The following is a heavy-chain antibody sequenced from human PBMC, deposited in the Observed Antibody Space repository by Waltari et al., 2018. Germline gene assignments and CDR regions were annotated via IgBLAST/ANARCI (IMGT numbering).Heavy chain of an antibody. Sequence: IVSGGSVSSDSYYWSWIRQPPGKGLEWIGYIYYSGSTNYNPSLKSRVTVSVDTSRNQFSLKLSSVTAADTAVYYCAREVASIYYYDSGGYYYFDYWGQGTLVTVSS. D-gene: IGHD3-22*01. J-gene: IGHJ4*02. CDR3: AREVASIYYYDSGGYYYFDY. V-gene: IGHV4-61*01. CDR1: GGSVSSDSYY. CDR2: IYYSGST.